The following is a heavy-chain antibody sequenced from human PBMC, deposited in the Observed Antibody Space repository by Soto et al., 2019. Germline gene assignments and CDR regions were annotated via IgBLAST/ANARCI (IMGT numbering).Heavy chain of an antibody. V-gene: IGHV4-30-4*01. J-gene: IGHJ4*02. CDR1: GGATTSDNY. D-gene: IGHD3-16*01. CDR3: AREGGVSSDVLYFDS. Sequence: SETLSLTCTVSGGATTSDNYWTWIRQPPGKGLEWLGHIYYSGSTDYNPSLKSRLAISIDTSKNQFSLKLSSVTAADTAVYFCAREGGVSSDVLYFDSWGQGTLVTVSS. CDR2: IYYSGST.